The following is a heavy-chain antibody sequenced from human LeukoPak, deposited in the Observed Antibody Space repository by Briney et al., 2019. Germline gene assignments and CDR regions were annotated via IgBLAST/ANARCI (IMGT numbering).Heavy chain of an antibody. CDR2: THNNGDS. V-gene: IGHV4-59*08. D-gene: IGHD6-13*01. J-gene: IGHJ3*02. CDR3: ARQPGGTAAFDI. Sequence: SETLSLTCTVSGASIGSYYWSWIRQPPGKGLEWIGYTHNNGDSNYNPSLKSRLTISVDTSKNEVSLVLTSVTAADTALYYCARQPGGTAAFDIWAQGTMVTVS. CDR1: GASIGSYY.